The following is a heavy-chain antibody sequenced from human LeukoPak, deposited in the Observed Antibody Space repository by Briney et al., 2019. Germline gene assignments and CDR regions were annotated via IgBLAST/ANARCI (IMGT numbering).Heavy chain of an antibody. CDR2: IYYIATT. Sequence: PSASLSLTCNLTGGSISSSHDQWVWIRQPPGKGLEWIVSIYYIATTYYSPSLKSRVTISFDTSKNQFSLKLSSVTAADAAVYYCATRGIGDFHYWGQGTLVTVSS. V-gene: IGHV4-39*01. J-gene: IGHJ4*02. D-gene: IGHD1-26*01. CDR3: ATRGIGDFHY. CDR1: GGSISSSHDQ.